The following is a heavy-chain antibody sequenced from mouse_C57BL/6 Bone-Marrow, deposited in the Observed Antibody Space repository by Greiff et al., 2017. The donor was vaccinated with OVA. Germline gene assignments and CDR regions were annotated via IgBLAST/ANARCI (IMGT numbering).Heavy chain of an antibody. D-gene: IGHD2-2*01. CDR3: ARWGGYDQDFDY. Sequence: VQLQQPGAELVKPGASVKLSCKASGYTFTSYWMHWVKQRPGQGLEWIGMIHPNSGSTNYNEKFKSKATLTVDKSSSTAYMQLSSLTSEDSAVYYCARWGGYDQDFDYWGQGTTLTVSS. CDR1: GYTFTSYW. V-gene: IGHV1-64*01. CDR2: IHPNSGST. J-gene: IGHJ2*01.